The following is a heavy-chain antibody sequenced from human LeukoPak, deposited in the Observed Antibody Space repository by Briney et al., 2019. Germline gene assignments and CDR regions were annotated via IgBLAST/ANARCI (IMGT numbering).Heavy chain of an antibody. CDR2: IYYSGST. V-gene: IGHV4-39*01. Sequence: SETLSLTCTVSGGSISSSSYYWGWIRQPPGKGLEWIGRIYYSGSTYYNPSLKSRVTISVDTSKNQFSLKLSSVTAADTAVYYCARKQYCTNGVCYGYYFDYWGQGTLVTVSS. CDR1: GGSISSSSYY. J-gene: IGHJ4*02. D-gene: IGHD2-8*01. CDR3: ARKQYCTNGVCYGYYFDY.